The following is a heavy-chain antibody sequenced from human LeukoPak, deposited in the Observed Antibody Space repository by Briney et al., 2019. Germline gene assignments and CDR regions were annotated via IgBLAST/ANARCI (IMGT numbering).Heavy chain of an antibody. CDR1: GVILSSYA. J-gene: IGHJ3*01. CDR2: ISLNGGST. V-gene: IGHV3-23*01. CDR3: AKDNRPGFDV. Sequence: PGESLRLSCEASGVILSSYAVSWVRQAPGKGLEWVSAISLNGGSTYYADSVKGRFTITRDTSKNTLSLQMNSLRTEDTAIYYCAKDNRPGFDVWGQGTMVTVSS.